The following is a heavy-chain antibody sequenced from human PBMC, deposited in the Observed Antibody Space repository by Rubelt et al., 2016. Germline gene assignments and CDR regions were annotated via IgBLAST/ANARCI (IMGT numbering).Heavy chain of an antibody. CDR3: ARSPHSSGWYLTSYYFDY. J-gene: IGHJ4*02. V-gene: IGHV4-59*08. CDR2: IYYSGST. Sequence: PGKGLEWIGYIYYSGSTNYNPSLKSRVTISVDTSKNQFSLKLSSVTAADTAVYYCARSPHSSGWYLTSYYFDYWGQGTLVTVSS. D-gene: IGHD6-19*01.